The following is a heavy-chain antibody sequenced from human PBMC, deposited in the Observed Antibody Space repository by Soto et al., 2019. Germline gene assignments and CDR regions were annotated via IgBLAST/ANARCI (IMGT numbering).Heavy chain of an antibody. Sequence: EVQLVQSGAEVKKPGDSLKISCQGSGFTYINYWIDWVRQKPGKGLEWMGRIYPHDSDTRYGPSFPGQVTISAEKSRRTAHLQSRSLKASDAAFYYGAKGARSGTGEHDYFASWGQGTQITVSS. CDR3: AKGARSGTGEHDYFAS. CDR2: IYPHDSDT. V-gene: IGHV5-51*01. J-gene: IGHJ4*02. D-gene: IGHD2-8*02. CDR1: GFTYINYW.